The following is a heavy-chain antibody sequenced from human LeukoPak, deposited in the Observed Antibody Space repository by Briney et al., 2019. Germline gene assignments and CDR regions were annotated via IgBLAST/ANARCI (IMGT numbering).Heavy chain of an antibody. CDR3: AKDRGWYSSGWGFDY. J-gene: IGHJ4*02. CDR2: ISGSGGST. CDR1: GFTFSSYA. D-gene: IGHD6-19*01. V-gene: IGHV3-23*01. Sequence: GGSLRLSCAASGFTFSSYAMSWVRQAPGKGLEWVSAISGSGGSTYYADSVKGRFTISRDNSKNTLYLQMNSLRAEDTAVYYCAKDRGWYSSGWGFDYWGQGTLVTVSS.